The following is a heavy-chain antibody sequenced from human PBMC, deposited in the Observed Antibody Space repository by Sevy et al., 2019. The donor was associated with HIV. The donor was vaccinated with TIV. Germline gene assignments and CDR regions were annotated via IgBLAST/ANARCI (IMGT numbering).Heavy chain of an antibody. J-gene: IGHJ4*02. D-gene: IGHD3-16*01. Sequence: GGSLRVSCTDSGLTFSNYWMHWVRQAPGKGLEWVASIKKDGSQKDYVDSVKGRFIISRDNAKSSVYLQMNSLRDEDAAVYYCFGGTNWGQGTLVTVSS. CDR3: FGGTN. CDR1: GLTFSNYW. V-gene: IGHV3-7*03. CDR2: IKKDGSQK.